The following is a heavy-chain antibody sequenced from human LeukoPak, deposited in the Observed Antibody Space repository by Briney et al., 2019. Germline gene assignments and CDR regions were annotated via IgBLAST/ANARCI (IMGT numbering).Heavy chain of an antibody. J-gene: IGHJ3*02. CDR1: GYTFTSYY. CDR2: INPSGGST. Sequence: ASVKVSCKASGYTFTSYYMHWVRQAPGQGLEWMGIINPSGGSTSYAQKFQGRVTMTRDMSTSTVYMELSSLRSEDTAVYYCARDGSSGWYDSDAFDIWGKGTTVTVSS. D-gene: IGHD6-19*01. V-gene: IGHV1-46*01. CDR3: ARDGSSGWYDSDAFDI.